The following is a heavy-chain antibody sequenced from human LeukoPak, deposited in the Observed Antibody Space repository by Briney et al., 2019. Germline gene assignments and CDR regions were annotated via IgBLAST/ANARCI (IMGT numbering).Heavy chain of an antibody. V-gene: IGHV3-53*01. CDR2: ILSGGIT. CDR1: GFTVSTHY. Sequence: GGSLRLSCAASGFTVSTHYRTWVRQAPGKGLEWVSVILSGGITYYADSVKGRFTISRDNSKNTLYLQMNNLRAEDTAVYYCARDPYSSGYFDPWGQGTLVTVSS. D-gene: IGHD6-19*01. J-gene: IGHJ5*02. CDR3: ARDPYSSGYFDP.